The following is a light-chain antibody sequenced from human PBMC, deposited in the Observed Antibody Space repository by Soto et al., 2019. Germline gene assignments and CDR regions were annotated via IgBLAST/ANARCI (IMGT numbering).Light chain of an antibody. CDR2: G. J-gene: IGLJ3*02. V-gene: IGLV1-40*01. Sequence: QSVLTLPPSVSGAPGQRVTISCTGISSNIGAGYPVHWYQQLPGTAPKLLVAGNRPSGVPDRFSVSKSGASASLAITGLQAEDEADYYCQSYDSSLSRRWVFGGGTKLTVL. CDR1: SSNIGAGYP. CDR3: QSYDSSLSRRWV.